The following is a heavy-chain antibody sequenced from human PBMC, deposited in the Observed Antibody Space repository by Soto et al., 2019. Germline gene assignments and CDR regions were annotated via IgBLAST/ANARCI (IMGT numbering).Heavy chain of an antibody. CDR2: IHSDGSST. V-gene: IGHV3-74*01. CDR1: GFTFSYYW. CDR3: ARGDRGAFAL. Sequence: EVQLVESEGGLVQPGGSLRLSCAASGFTFSYYWMHWVRQAPGQGLVWVSRIHSDGSSTTYADSVKGRFTISRDNAKNKLDLQMNSLRAEDTAVYYCARGDRGAFALWGQGTMVTVSS. D-gene: IGHD2-21*02. J-gene: IGHJ3*01.